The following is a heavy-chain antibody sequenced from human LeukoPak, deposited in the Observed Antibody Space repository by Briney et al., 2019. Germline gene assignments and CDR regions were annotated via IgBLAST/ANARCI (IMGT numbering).Heavy chain of an antibody. D-gene: IGHD6-19*01. J-gene: IGHJ4*02. CDR1: GGSISSSSYY. Sequence: PSETLSLTCTVSGGSISSSSYYWGWIRQPPGKGLEWIGSIYYSGSTYYNPSLKSRVTISVDTSKNQFSLKLSSVTAADTAVYYCASHSSGWSGGIDYWGQGTLVTVSS. CDR2: IYYSGST. CDR3: ASHSSGWSGGIDY. V-gene: IGHV4-39*07.